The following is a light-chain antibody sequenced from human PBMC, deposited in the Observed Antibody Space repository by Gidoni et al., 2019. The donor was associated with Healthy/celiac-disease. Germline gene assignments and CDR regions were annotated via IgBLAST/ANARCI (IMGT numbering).Light chain of an antibody. Sequence: DIQMTQSLSSLSASVGDRVTITCRASQSISSYLNWYQQKPGKAPKLLIYAASSLQSGVPSSFSGSGSGTDFTLTISSLQPDDFATYYCQQSYSTLIFTFGPGTKVDIK. CDR1: QSISSY. J-gene: IGKJ3*01. CDR3: QQSYSTLIFT. CDR2: AAS. V-gene: IGKV1-39*01.